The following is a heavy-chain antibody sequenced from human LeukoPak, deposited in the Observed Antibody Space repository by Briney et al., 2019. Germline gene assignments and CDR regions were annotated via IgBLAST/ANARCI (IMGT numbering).Heavy chain of an antibody. Sequence: SETLSLTCTVSGGSISSYYWSWIRQPPGKGLEWIGYIYYSGSTNYNPSLKSRATISVDTSKNQFSLKLSSVTAADTAVYYCARDRSSGWYTHFDYWGQGTLVTVSS. CDR3: ARDRSSGWYTHFDY. D-gene: IGHD6-19*01. V-gene: IGHV4-59*01. CDR1: GGSISSYY. CDR2: IYYSGST. J-gene: IGHJ4*02.